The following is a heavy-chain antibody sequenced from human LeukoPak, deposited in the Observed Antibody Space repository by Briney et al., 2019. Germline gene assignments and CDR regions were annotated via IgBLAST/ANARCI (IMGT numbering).Heavy chain of an antibody. D-gene: IGHD3-3*01. CDR1: GGSISTYY. V-gene: IGHV4-59*12. CDR3: ARGIYYDFWSGYRGVGWFDP. J-gene: IGHJ5*02. CDR2: IYYSGST. Sequence: SSETLSLTCTVSGGSISTYYCSWIRQPPGKGLEWVGYIYYSGSTNYNPSLKSRVTISVDTSKNQFSLKLSSVTAADTAVYYCARGIYYDFWSGYRGVGWFDPWGQGTLVTVSS.